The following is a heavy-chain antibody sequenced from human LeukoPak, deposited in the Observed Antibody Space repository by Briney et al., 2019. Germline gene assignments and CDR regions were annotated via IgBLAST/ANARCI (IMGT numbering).Heavy chain of an antibody. Sequence: PSETLSLTCTVSGGSINSYYWGWVRQAAGKGLEWIGRIYTTGTTCYSPSLKSRLTMSVDTSKNQFSLNLRSVTAADTALYYCGRQGYTAAYYFLDYWSQGTLVTVSS. CDR1: GGSINSYY. J-gene: IGHJ4*02. V-gene: IGHV4-4*07. D-gene: IGHD1-26*01. CDR3: GRQGYTAAYYFLDY. CDR2: IYTTGTT.